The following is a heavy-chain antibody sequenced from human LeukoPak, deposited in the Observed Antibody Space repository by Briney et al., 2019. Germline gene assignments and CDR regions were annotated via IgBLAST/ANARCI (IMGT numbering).Heavy chain of an antibody. J-gene: IGHJ4*02. V-gene: IGHV3-30*18. CDR3: AKDPLCY. D-gene: IGHD2/OR15-2a*01. Sequence: PGRSLRLSCAASGFTFSSYGTHWVRQAPGKGLEWVAVISYDGSNKYYADSVKGRFTISRDNSKNTLYLQMNSLRAEDTAVYYCAKDPLCYWGQGTLVTVSS. CDR1: GFTFSSYG. CDR2: ISYDGSNK.